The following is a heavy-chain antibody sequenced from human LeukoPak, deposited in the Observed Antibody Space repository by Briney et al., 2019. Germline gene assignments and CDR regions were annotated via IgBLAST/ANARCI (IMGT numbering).Heavy chain of an antibody. D-gene: IGHD2-8*01. CDR1: GGTFSSYA. CDR2: IIPIFGTA. Sequence: ASVKVSCKASGGTFSSYAISWVRQAPGQGLEWMGGIIPIFGTANYAQKFQGRVTITADESTSTAYMELSSLRSEDTAVYYCAKDRMVVLMVYAMYFDYWGQGTLVTVSS. CDR3: AKDRMVVLMVYAMYFDY. J-gene: IGHJ4*02. V-gene: IGHV1-69*13.